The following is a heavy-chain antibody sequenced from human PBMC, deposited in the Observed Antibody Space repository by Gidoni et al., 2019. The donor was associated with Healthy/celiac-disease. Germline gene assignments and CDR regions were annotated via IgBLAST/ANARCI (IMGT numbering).Heavy chain of an antibody. CDR1: GGSISSGSYY. D-gene: IGHD6-19*01. Sequence: QVQLQESGPGLVKPSQTLSLTCTVSGGSISSGSYYWRWIRQPAGKGLEWIGRIYTSGSTNYNPSLKSRVTISVDTSKDQFSLKLSSVTAADTAVYYCARELAVAGTRSFDYWGQGTLVTVSS. V-gene: IGHV4-61*02. CDR2: IYTSGST. J-gene: IGHJ4*02. CDR3: ARELAVAGTRSFDY.